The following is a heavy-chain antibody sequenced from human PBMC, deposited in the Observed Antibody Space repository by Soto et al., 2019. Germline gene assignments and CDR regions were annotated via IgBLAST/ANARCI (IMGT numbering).Heavy chain of an antibody. CDR2: ISSNGGRT. D-gene: IGHD3-3*01. Sequence: GGSLRLSCSASGFTFSSYAMHWVRQAPGKGLEYVSAISSNGGRTYYADSVKGRFTISRDNSKNTLYLQMSSLRAEDTAVYYCVKSAGIFTIFGVVIQPYYGMDVWGQGTTVTVSS. J-gene: IGHJ6*02. CDR3: VKSAGIFTIFGVVIQPYYGMDV. CDR1: GFTFSSYA. V-gene: IGHV3-64D*08.